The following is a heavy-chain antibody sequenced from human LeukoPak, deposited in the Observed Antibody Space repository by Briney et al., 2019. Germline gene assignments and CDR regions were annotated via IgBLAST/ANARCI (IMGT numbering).Heavy chain of an antibody. J-gene: IGHJ4*02. CDR1: GFSVNTDY. D-gene: IGHD3-10*01. Sequence: PGGSLRLSCAASGFSVNTDYMSWVRQAPGKGLEWVSVIYSGNRTYYADSVKGRFTISRDNSKNTLYLQMNSLRAEDTVVYYCAREPWATVGFHWGQGTLVTVSS. CDR2: IYSGNRT. V-gene: IGHV3-53*01. CDR3: AREPWATVGFH.